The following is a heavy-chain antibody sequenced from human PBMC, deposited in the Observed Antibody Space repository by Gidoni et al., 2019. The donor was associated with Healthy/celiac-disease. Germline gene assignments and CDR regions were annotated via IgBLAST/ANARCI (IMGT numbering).Heavy chain of an antibody. CDR3: ARGGHYDILTGLDY. Sequence: EVQLVESGGGLVQSGGSLRLPCAASGFPFSSYSMNWVRQAPGKGRGWVSYISSSSSTIYYADSVKGRFTISRDNAKNSLYLQMNSLRAEDTAVYYCARGGHYDILTGLDYWGQGTLVTVSS. CDR2: ISSSSSTI. J-gene: IGHJ4*02. CDR1: GFPFSSYS. D-gene: IGHD3-9*01. V-gene: IGHV3-48*01.